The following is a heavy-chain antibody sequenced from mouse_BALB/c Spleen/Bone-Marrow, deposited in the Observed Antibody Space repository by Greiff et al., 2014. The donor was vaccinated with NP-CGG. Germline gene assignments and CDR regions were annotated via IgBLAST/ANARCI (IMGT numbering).Heavy chain of an antibody. CDR2: IYPGDNYT. CDR3: TRGGYDYTWFAY. CDR1: GYTFTNYW. Sequence: QVQLQQSGAELVRPGTSVKMSCKAAGYTFTNYWIGWVKQRPGHGLEWIGDIYPGDNYTNYNEKFKGKATLTVDTSSSTAYMQLSSLTSEDSAIYYCTRGGYDYTWFAYWGQGTLVTVSA. V-gene: IGHV1-63*02. D-gene: IGHD2-4*01. J-gene: IGHJ3*01.